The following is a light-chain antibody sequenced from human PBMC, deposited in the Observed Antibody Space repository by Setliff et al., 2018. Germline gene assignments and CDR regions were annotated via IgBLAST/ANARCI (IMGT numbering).Light chain of an antibody. V-gene: IGLV2-14*01. J-gene: IGLJ2*01. CDR1: SSDVGLYNS. CDR2: DVT. Sequence: QSALTQPASVSGSPGQSITISCTGSSSDVGLYNSVSWYQKFPGKAPRLMIYDVTKRPSGVSIRFSGSKSGNAASLTISGLQAEDEADYFCSSYTGSTPYVIFGGGTQLTV. CDR3: SSYTGSTPYVI.